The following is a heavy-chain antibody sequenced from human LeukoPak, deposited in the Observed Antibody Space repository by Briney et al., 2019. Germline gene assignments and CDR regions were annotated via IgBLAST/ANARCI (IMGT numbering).Heavy chain of an antibody. D-gene: IGHD6-6*01. CDR3: ARAESSSRYYYYGMDV. CDR2: MNPNSGNT. V-gene: IGHV1-8*01. Sequence: ASVKVSCKASGYTFTSYDINWVRQATGQGLEWMGWMNPNSGNTGYAQKFQGRVTITRNTSISTAYTELSSLRSEDTAVYYCARAESSSRYYYYGMDVWGQGTTVTVSS. J-gene: IGHJ6*02. CDR1: GYTFTSYD.